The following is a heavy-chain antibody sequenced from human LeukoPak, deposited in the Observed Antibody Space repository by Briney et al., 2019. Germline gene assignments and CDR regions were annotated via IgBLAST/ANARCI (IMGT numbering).Heavy chain of an antibody. CDR1: RGSFTSYY. Sequence: SETLSLTCTVSRGSFTSYYWSWIRQPPGKGLGWIGDVYFSGDTKYNPSLQSRVTISLDTSRNQFSLKLNSVTAADTAVYYCAKSIGYGLVDIWGQGTMVTVSS. J-gene: IGHJ3*02. CDR2: VYFSGDT. V-gene: IGHV4-59*12. D-gene: IGHD3-10*01. CDR3: AKSIGYGLVDI.